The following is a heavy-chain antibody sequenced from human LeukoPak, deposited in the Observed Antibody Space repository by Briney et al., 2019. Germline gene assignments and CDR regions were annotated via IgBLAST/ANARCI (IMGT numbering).Heavy chain of an antibody. D-gene: IGHD6-19*01. V-gene: IGHV4-34*01. Sequence: SETLSLTCAVYGGSFSGYYWSWIRQPPGKGLEWIGEINHSGSTNYNPSLKSRVTISVDTSKNQFSLKLSSVTAADTAVYYCARGVLIGGWGRRRWFDPWGQGTLVTVSS. J-gene: IGHJ5*02. CDR3: ARGVLIGGWGRRRWFDP. CDR2: INHSGST. CDR1: GGSFSGYY.